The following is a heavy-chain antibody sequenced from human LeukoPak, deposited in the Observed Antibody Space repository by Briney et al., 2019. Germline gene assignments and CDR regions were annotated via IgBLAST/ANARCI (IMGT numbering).Heavy chain of an antibody. CDR1: GDSINSLDL. CDR2: MYLSGTT. CDR3: TGLVGRYSSGLYYYYFDY. Sequence: PSETLSLTCTVSGDSINSLDLWSWVRQPPGKGLEWIGEMYLSGTTHSNPSVKSRVTISIDKSKNQFFLNLSSVTAADTAVYYCTGLVGRYSSGLYYYYFDYWGQGTLVTVSS. D-gene: IGHD3-22*01. J-gene: IGHJ4*02. V-gene: IGHV4-4*02.